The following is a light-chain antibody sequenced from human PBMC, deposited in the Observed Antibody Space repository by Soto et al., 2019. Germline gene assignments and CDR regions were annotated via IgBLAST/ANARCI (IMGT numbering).Light chain of an antibody. Sequence: QSVLTQPASLSGSPGQSISISCTGTSSDVGGYNYVSWYQQHPGKAPKLMIYEVNNRPSGVSNRFSGSKSGNTASLTISGLQDEDEADYYCSSYTSSSTLGVLGTGTKVTVL. CDR1: SSDVGGYNY. V-gene: IGLV2-14*01. J-gene: IGLJ1*01. CDR2: EVN. CDR3: SSYTSSSTLGV.